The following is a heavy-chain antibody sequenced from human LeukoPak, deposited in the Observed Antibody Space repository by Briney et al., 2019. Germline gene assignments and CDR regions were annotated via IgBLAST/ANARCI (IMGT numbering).Heavy chain of an antibody. CDR1: GFTFSSYS. CDR2: ISTDGSIT. D-gene: IGHD2-15*01. J-gene: IGHJ4*02. CDR3: ARGGSGIDY. Sequence: GGSLRLSCAASGFTFSSYSMNWVRQAPGKGLVWVSRISTDGSITNYADSVKGRFTIFRDNAKNTLYLQMNSLRAEDTAVYYCARGGSGIDYWGQGTLVTVSS. V-gene: IGHV3-74*01.